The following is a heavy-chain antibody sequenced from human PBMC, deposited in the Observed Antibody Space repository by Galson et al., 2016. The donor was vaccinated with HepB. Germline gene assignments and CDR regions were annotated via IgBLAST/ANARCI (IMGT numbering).Heavy chain of an antibody. V-gene: IGHV3-9*01. CDR3: VKDIMAGGMDV. D-gene: IGHD3-10*01. Sequence: SLRLSCAVSGLTFDEYGKHWVRQVPGKGLEWASGITWDSGRIGIIGYADSVKGRFTISRDNAKNSLYLQMNSLRPEDTALYYCVKDIMAGGMDVWGQGTTVTVSS. CDR1: GLTFDEYG. J-gene: IGHJ6*02. CDR2: ITWDSGRIGII.